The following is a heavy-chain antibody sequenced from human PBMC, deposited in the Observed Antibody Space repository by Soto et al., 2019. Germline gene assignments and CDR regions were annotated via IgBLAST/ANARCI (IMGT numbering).Heavy chain of an antibody. J-gene: IGHJ6*02. D-gene: IGHD6-6*01. Sequence: SETLSLTCTVSGGSISSYYWSWIRQPPGKGLKWIGYIYYSGSTNYNPSLKSRVTISVDTSKNQFSLKLSSVTAADTAVYYFARFSSSSNPYYYYYGMDVWGQGTTVTVSS. CDR1: GGSISSYY. CDR3: ARFSSSSNPYYYYYGMDV. CDR2: IYYSGST. V-gene: IGHV4-59*01.